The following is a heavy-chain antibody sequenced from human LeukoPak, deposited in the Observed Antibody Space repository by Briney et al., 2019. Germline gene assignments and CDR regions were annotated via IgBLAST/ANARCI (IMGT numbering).Heavy chain of an antibody. J-gene: IGHJ5*02. CDR1: GFTFSSYW. CDR3: ARVVKSGWWNYPNWFDP. Sequence: GGSLRLSCAASGFTFSSYWMSWVRQAPGKGLKWVANIKQDGSEKYYVDSVKGRFTISRDNAKNSLYLQMNSLRAEDTAVYYCARVVKSGWWNYPNWFDPWGQGTLVTVSS. D-gene: IGHD6-19*01. V-gene: IGHV3-7*03. CDR2: IKQDGSEK.